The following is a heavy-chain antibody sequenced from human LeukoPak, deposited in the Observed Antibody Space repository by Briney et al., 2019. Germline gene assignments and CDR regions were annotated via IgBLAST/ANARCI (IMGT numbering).Heavy chain of an antibody. CDR1: GGSISSSSYY. J-gene: IGHJ4*02. CDR3: ARRLFGYGDLYYFDY. CDR2: IYYSGST. D-gene: IGHD4-17*01. V-gene: IGHV4-39*01. Sequence: SETLSLTCTVSGGSISSSSYYWGWIRQPPGKGLEWIGSIYYSGSTYYNPSLKSRVTTSVDTSKNQFSLKLSSVTAADTAVYYCARRLFGYGDLYYFDYWGQGTLVTVSS.